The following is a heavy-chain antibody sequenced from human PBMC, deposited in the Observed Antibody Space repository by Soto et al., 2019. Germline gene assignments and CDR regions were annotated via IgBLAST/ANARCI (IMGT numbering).Heavy chain of an antibody. CDR2: IYYSGST. CDR1: GGSISSYY. D-gene: IGHD6-19*01. J-gene: IGHJ4*02. Sequence: QVQLQESGPGLVKPSETLSLTCTVSGGSISSYYWSWIRQPPGKGLEWIGYIYYSGSTNYNPSLKRRVTISVDTSKNQFSLKLSSVTAADTAVYYCARVAAVAGSAFDYWGQGTLVTVSS. CDR3: ARVAAVAGSAFDY. V-gene: IGHV4-59*01.